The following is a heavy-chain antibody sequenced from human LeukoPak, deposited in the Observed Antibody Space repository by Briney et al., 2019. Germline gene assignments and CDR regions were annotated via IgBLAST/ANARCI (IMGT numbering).Heavy chain of an antibody. Sequence: GGSLRLSCAASGFTFSSYAMTWVRQAPGEGLEWASAISGSGAYTQYADSVKGRFTISRDNSKNALFLQMNSLRAEDTAVYYCARPFRQFDSSSSYYSFGLWGWGTVVTVSS. CDR2: ISGSGAYT. CDR3: ARPFRQFDSSSSYYSFGL. V-gene: IGHV3-23*01. CDR1: GFTFSSYA. J-gene: IGHJ5*02. D-gene: IGHD3-22*01.